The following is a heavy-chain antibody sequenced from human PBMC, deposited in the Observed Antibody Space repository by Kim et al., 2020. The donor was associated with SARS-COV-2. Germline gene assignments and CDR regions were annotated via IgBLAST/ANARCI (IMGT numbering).Heavy chain of an antibody. CDR1: GFTFSHYF. V-gene: IGHV3-21*06. J-gene: IGHJ4*02. Sequence: GGSLRLSCEGSGFTFSHYFMNWVRQAPGKGLEWVSSIATGSSDIYQADSMRGRFTISRDDAKNSVYLQMNSLSVEDTAVYFCSRSLLTTTGDFWGQGTLVTVSS. CDR3: SRSLLTTTGDF. D-gene: IGHD1-1*01. CDR2: IATGSSDI.